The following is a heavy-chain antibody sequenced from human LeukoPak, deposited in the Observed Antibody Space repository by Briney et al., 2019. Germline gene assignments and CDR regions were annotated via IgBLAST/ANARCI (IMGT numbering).Heavy chain of an antibody. CDR3: ARDYQGVTVGFDP. J-gene: IGHJ5*02. CDR1: GGTFSSYA. D-gene: IGHD3-10*01. V-gene: IGHV1-69*06. CDR2: IIPIFGTA. Sequence: SVKVSCKASGGTFSSYAISWVRQAPGQGLEWMGGIIPIFGTANYAQKFQGRVTITADKSTSTAYMELSSLRSEDTAVYYCARDYQGVTVGFDPWGQGTLVTVSS.